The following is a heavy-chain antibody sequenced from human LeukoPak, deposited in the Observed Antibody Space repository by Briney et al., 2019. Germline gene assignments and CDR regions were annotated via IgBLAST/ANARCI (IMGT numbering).Heavy chain of an antibody. V-gene: IGHV3-30-3*01. CDR2: ISYDGSNK. CDR1: GFTFSSYA. J-gene: IGHJ4*02. Sequence: GGSLRLSCAASGFTFSSYAMHWVRQAPGKGLEWVAVISYDGSNKYYADSVKGRFTISRDNSKNTLYLQMNSLRAEDTAVYYCATGPPFWSGLEGSFGYFDYWGQGTLVTVSS. CDR3: ATGPPFWSGLEGSFGYFDY. D-gene: IGHD3-3*01.